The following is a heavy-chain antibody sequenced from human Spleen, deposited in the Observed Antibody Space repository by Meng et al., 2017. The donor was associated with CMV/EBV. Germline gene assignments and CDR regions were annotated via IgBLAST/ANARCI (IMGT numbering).Heavy chain of an antibody. V-gene: IGHV5-51*01. CDR3: ARHCAVVSGPYYCYGMDV. J-gene: IGHJ6*02. Sequence: GESLKISCKGSGYSFTSYWIGWVRQMPGKGLEWMGIIYPGDSDTRYSPSFQGQVTISADKSISTAYLQWSSLKASDTAMYYCARHCAVVSGPYYCYGMDVWGQGTTVTVSS. CDR2: IYPGDSDT. D-gene: IGHD2-15*01. CDR1: GYSFTSYW.